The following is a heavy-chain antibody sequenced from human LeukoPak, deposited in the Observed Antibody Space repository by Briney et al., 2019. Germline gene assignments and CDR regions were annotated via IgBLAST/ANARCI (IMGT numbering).Heavy chain of an antibody. CDR3: APRSTTGTGAFDY. Sequence: PSETLSLTCTVSGGSISSYYWSWIRQPPGKGLEWIGYIYYNGSTNYNPSLKSRVTISVDTSKNQFSLKLSSVTAADTAVYYCAPRSTTGTGAFDYWGPGTLVTVSS. CDR2: IYYNGST. V-gene: IGHV4-59*01. D-gene: IGHD1-1*01. J-gene: IGHJ4*02. CDR1: GGSISSYY.